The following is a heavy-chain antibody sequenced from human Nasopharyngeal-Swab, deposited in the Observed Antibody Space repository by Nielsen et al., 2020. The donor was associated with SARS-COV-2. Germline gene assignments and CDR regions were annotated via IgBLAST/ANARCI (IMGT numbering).Heavy chain of an antibody. V-gene: IGHV3-23*01. CDR3: AKDRRPLDY. CDR2: ISGSGDST. Sequence: GESLKISCAASGFTFSNYAMSWVRQAPGKGLQWVSAISGSGDSTYYADSVKGRFTFSRDNSKTTLYLQMNSLRAEDTAVYYCAKDRRPLDYWGQGTLVTVSS. D-gene: IGHD6-6*01. J-gene: IGHJ4*02. CDR1: GFTFSNYA.